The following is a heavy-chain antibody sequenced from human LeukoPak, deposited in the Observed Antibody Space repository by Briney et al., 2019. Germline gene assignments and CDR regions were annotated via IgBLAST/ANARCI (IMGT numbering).Heavy chain of an antibody. CDR3: ASELGKDAFDI. J-gene: IGHJ3*02. Sequence: SETLSLTCTVSGGSISSYYWGWIRQPPGRGLEWIGSIYYSGSTYYNPSLKSRVTISVDTSKNQFSLKLSSVTAADTAVYYCASELGKDAFDIWGQGTMVTVSS. D-gene: IGHD7-27*01. V-gene: IGHV4-39*01. CDR1: GGSISSYY. CDR2: IYYSGST.